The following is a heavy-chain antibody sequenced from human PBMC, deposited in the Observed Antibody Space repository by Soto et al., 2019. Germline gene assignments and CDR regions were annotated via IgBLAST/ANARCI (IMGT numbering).Heavy chain of an antibody. CDR2: IYYSGST. Sequence: SETLSLTCTVSGGSISSSSYYWGWIRQPPGKGLEWIGSIYYSGSTYYNPSLKSRVTISVDTSKNQFSLKLSSVTAADTAVYYCGGRAMVGLSGYYGMDVWGQGTTVTVSS. CDR1: GGSISSSSYY. D-gene: IGHD5-18*01. J-gene: IGHJ6*02. CDR3: GGRAMVGLSGYYGMDV. V-gene: IGHV4-39*01.